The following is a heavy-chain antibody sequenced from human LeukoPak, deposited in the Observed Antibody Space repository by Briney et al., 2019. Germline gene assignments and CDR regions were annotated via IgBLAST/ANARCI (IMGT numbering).Heavy chain of an antibody. D-gene: IGHD2-2*02. Sequence: GGSLRLSCAASGFTFSSYSMNWVRQAPGKGLEWVSSISSSSSYIYYADSVKGRFTIPRDNAKNSLYLQMNSLRAEDTAVYYCARDFIVVVPAAIRLYYYYGMDVWGQGTTVTVSS. J-gene: IGHJ6*02. CDR3: ARDFIVVVPAAIRLYYYYGMDV. CDR2: ISSSSSYI. V-gene: IGHV3-21*01. CDR1: GFTFSSYS.